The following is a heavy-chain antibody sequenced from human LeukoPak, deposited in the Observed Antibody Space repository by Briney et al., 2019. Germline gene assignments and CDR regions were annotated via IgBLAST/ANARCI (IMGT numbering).Heavy chain of an antibody. CDR2: INSDGSST. V-gene: IGHV3-74*01. J-gene: IGHJ4*02. CDR1: GFTFSSYW. Sequence: GGSLRLSCAASGFTFSSYWMHWVRQAPGKGLVWVSRINSDGSSTSYADSVKGRFTISRDNAKNTLYLQMNSLRAEDTAVYYCARGPRTDYGGNPSDYWGQGTLVTVSS. D-gene: IGHD4-23*01. CDR3: ARGPRTDYGGNPSDY.